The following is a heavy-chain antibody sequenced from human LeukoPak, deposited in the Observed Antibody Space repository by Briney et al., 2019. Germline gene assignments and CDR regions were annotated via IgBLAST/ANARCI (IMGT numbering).Heavy chain of an antibody. Sequence: SETLSLTCTVSGGSISSYYWSWIRQPPGKGQERIGYIYYSGSTNYNPSLKSRVTISVDTSKNQFSLKLSSVTAADTAVYYCARGTSSGWHYFDYWGQGTLVTVSS. CDR3: ARGTSSGWHYFDY. CDR2: IYYSGST. CDR1: GGSISSYY. V-gene: IGHV4-59*01. J-gene: IGHJ4*02. D-gene: IGHD6-19*01.